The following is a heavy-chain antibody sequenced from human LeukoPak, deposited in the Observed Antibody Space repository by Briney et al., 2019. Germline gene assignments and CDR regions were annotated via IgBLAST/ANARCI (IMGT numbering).Heavy chain of an antibody. CDR2: INPNSGGT. D-gene: IGHD2-2*01. CDR1: GYTFTGYY. CDR3: ARDLGKVSSSTP. V-gene: IGHV1-2*06. J-gene: IGHJ5*02. Sequence: ASVKVSCKASGYTFTGYYMHWVRQAPGQGLAWMGRINPNSGGTNYAQKFQGRVTMTRDTSISTAYMELSRLRSDDTAVYYCARDLGKVSSSTPWGQGTLVTVSS.